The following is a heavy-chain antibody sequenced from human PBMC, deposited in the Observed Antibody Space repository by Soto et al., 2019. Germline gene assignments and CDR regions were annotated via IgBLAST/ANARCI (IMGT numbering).Heavy chain of an antibody. D-gene: IGHD1-26*01. CDR2: IIPTFGTA. CDR1: GGTFSSYA. CDR3: ARVRGGWEPLNQRFYFDY. J-gene: IGHJ4*02. V-gene: IGHV1-69*13. Sequence: GASVKVSCKASGGTFSSYAISWVRQAPGQGLEWMGGIIPTFGTANYAQKFQGRVTITADESTSTAYMELSSLRSEDTAVYYCARVRGGWEPLNQRFYFDYWGQGTLVTVSS.